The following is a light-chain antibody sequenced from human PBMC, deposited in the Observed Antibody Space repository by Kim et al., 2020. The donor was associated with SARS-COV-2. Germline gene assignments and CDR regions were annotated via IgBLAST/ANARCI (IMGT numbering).Light chain of an antibody. V-gene: IGKV1-12*01. CDR3: QQANSYPLT. J-gene: IGKJ4*01. CDR1: QGIGSW. Sequence: DIQMTQSPSSVSASVGERVTMTCRASQGIGSWLAWYQQKPGKAPKLLIYPASSLQSGVPSRFSGSGSGTEFTLTISSPQPEDLGIYYCQQANSYPLTFAGGTKVDIK. CDR2: PAS.